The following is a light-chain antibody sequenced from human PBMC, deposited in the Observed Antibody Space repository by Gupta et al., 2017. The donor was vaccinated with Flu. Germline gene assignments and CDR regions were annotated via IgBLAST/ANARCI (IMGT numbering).Light chain of an antibody. J-gene: IGLJ1*01. CDR2: SDD. V-gene: IGLV1-44*01. Sequence: QSALTQPPSVSGTPGQRVTLSCSGGPSNIGGSAVHLYQQVTGRAPNLLISSDDQRPSGVPDRCSASKSGSAAALAISGLRSEDAADYFCAAWDDSLNIYVFGAGTKVTV. CDR3: AAWDDSLNIYV. CDR1: PSNIGGSA.